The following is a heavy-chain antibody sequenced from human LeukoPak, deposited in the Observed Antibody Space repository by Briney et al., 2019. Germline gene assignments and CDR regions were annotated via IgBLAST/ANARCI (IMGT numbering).Heavy chain of an antibody. CDR3: ARDYYGSIDL. J-gene: IGHJ1*01. V-gene: IGHV3-74*01. D-gene: IGHD3-10*01. CDR1: GFTFGKYW. CDR2: INNDGST. Sequence: QTGGSLRLSCVASGFTFGKYWMHWVRHAPGKELVCISRINNDGSTVYADSVAGRFTISRDNARDTLYLQMNSLRVEDTAVYYCARDYYGSIDLWGQGTLVTVSS.